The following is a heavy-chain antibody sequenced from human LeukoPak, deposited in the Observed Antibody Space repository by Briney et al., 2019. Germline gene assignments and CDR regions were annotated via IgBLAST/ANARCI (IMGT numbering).Heavy chain of an antibody. CDR3: ARVDEYYDFWSGYSQPYYFDY. J-gene: IGHJ4*02. Sequence: PGGSLRLSCAASGFTFSSYWMSWVRQAPGKGLEWVANIKQDGSEKYYVDSVKGRFTISRDNAKNSLYLQMNSLRAEDTAVYYCARVDEYYDFWSGYSQPYYFDYWGQGTLVTVSS. CDR2: IKQDGSEK. D-gene: IGHD3-3*01. CDR1: GFTFSSYW. V-gene: IGHV3-7*03.